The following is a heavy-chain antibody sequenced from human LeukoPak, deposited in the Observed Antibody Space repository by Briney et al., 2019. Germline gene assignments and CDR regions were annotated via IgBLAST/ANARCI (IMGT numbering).Heavy chain of an antibody. J-gene: IGHJ3*02. CDR2: IYYSGST. V-gene: IGHV4-59*08. CDR3: ARHQLDAFDT. Sequence: SETLSLTCTVSGGSISSYYWSWIRQPPGKGLEWIGYIYYSGSTNYNPSLKSRVTISVDTSKNQFSLKLSSVTAADTAVYYCARHQLDAFDTWGQGTMVTVSS. CDR1: GGSISSYY.